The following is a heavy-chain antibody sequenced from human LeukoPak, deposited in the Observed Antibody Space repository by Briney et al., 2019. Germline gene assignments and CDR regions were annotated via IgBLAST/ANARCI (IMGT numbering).Heavy chain of an antibody. CDR3: ARVDDYYGSGSYSCFLEPNSCFWFDP. CDR1: GGTFSSYA. D-gene: IGHD3-10*01. CDR2: IIPIFGTA. V-gene: IGHV1-69*13. Sequence: ASVKVSCKASGGTFSSYAISWVRQAPGQGLEWMGGIIPIFGTANYAQKFQGRVTITADESTSTAYMELSSLRSEDTAVYYCARVDDYYGSGSYSCFLEPNSCFWFDPWAREPWSPSPQ. J-gene: IGHJ5*02.